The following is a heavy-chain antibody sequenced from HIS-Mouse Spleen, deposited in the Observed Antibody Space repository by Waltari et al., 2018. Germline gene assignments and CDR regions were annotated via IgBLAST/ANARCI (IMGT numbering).Heavy chain of an antibody. CDR1: GGSISSSSYY. CDR3: AREIPYSSSWYDWYFDL. D-gene: IGHD6-13*01. Sequence: QLQLQESGPGLVKPSETLSLTCTVSGGSISSSSYYWGWIRQPPGKGLEWIGSIYYSGCTYSTPALKGRVTSSVDTSKNQFSLKLSSVTAADTAVYYCAREIPYSSSWYDWYFDLWGRGTLVTVSS. V-gene: IGHV4-39*07. J-gene: IGHJ2*01. CDR2: IYYSGCT.